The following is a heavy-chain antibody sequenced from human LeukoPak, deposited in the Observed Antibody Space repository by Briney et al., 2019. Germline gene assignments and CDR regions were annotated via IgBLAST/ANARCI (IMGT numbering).Heavy chain of an antibody. CDR1: GGSISSYF. CDR2: IYSSGST. CDR3: AIGLGPFDY. J-gene: IGHJ4*02. Sequence: PSETLSLTCTVSGGSISSYFWSWIRQPPGKGLEWIGYIYSSGSTNYNPSLKSRVTISVGTSKNQFSLKLSSVTAADTAAYYCAIGLGPFDYWGQGTLVTVSS. V-gene: IGHV4-59*08. D-gene: IGHD3/OR15-3a*01.